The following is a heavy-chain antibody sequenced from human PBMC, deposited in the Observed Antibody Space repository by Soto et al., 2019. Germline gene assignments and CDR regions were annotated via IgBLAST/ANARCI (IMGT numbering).Heavy chain of an antibody. CDR2: ISSSSSTI. CDR3: ARPYYDFWSGYYPLWFDP. J-gene: IGHJ5*02. D-gene: IGHD3-3*01. V-gene: IGHV3-48*02. Sequence: GSLRLSCVASGFTFSGYAIHWVRQAPDKGLEWVSYISSSSSTIYYADSVKGRFTISRDNAKNSLYLQMNTLRDEDTAVYYCARPYYDFWSGYYPLWFDPWGQGTLVTVSS. CDR1: GFTFSGYA.